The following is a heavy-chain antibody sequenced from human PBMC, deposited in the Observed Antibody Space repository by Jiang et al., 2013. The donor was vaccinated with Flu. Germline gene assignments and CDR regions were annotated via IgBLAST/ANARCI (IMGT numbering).Heavy chain of an antibody. Sequence: AEVKKPGASVKVSCKASGYTFTRHYIHWVRQAPGQGLEWMGIINANVDSTSYAQKFQGRVTMTRDTSTSTVYMELTSLRSEDTAVYYCARDAGREGDWLDPWGQGTLVTVSS. CDR2: INANVDST. CDR3: ARDAGREGDWLDP. CDR1: GYTFTRHY. D-gene: IGHD1-26*01. V-gene: IGHV1-46*01. J-gene: IGHJ5*02.